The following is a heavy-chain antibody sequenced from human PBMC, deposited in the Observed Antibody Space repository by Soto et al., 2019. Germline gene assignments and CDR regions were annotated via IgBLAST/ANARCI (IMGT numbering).Heavy chain of an antibody. CDR1: GGSMSGYY. D-gene: IGHD2-21*02. Sequence: QVQLQESGPGLEKASETLSLTCTVSGGSMSGYYWSWIRQPPGKGLEWIGFIYDSGTTNYNPSLKSGGTISIDTSKNQFSLKLTSVTAADTAVYYCARVSHIVVVPAVRGAFDIWGQGTMITVPS. V-gene: IGHV4-59*01. J-gene: IGHJ3*02. CDR3: ARVSHIVVVPAVRGAFDI. CDR2: IYDSGTT.